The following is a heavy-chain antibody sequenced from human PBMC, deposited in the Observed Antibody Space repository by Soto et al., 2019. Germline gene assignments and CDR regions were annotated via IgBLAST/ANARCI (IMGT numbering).Heavy chain of an antibody. Sequence: LRLSCAASGFTFSDYYMSWIRQAPGKGLEWVSYISSSGSTIYYADSVKGRFTISRDNAKNSLYLQMNSLRAEDTAVYYCARDSIAVAGHRYNWFDPWGQGTLVTVSS. CDR3: ARDSIAVAGHRYNWFDP. D-gene: IGHD6-19*01. V-gene: IGHV3-11*01. CDR2: ISSSGSTI. CDR1: GFTFSDYY. J-gene: IGHJ5*02.